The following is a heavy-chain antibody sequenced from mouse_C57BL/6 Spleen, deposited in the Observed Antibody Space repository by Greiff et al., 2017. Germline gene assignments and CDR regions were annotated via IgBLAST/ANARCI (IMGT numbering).Heavy chain of an antibody. V-gene: IGHV1-59*01. Sequence: QVQLQQPGAELVRPGTSVKLSCKASGYTFTSYWMHWVKQRPGQGLEWIGVIDPSASYTNYNQKFKGKATLTVDTSSSTAYMQLSSLTSEDSAVYYCAGVLGFDYWGQGTTLTVSS. CDR1: GYTFTSYW. CDR2: IDPSASYT. CDR3: AGVLGFDY. J-gene: IGHJ2*01.